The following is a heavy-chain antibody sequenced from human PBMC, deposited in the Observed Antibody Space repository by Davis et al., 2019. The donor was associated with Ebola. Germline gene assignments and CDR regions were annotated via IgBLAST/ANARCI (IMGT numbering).Heavy chain of an antibody. J-gene: IGHJ4*02. V-gene: IGHV5-51*01. CDR1: GYSFTSYW. Sequence: KVSCKGSGYSFTSYWIGWVRQMPGKGLEWMGIIYPGDSDTRYSPSFQGQVTISADKSISTAYLQWSSLKASDTAMYYCARSIAVAGRDSDYWGQGTLVTVSS. CDR3: ARSIAVAGRDSDY. D-gene: IGHD6-19*01. CDR2: IYPGDSDT.